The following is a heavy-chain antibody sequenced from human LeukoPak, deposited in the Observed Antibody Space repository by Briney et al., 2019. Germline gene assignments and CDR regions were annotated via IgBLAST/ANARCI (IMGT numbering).Heavy chain of an antibody. CDR3: ARGRTVVVPAAIPDYYYYGMDV. CDR2: TYYRSKWYN. J-gene: IGHJ6*02. Sequence: SQTLSLTCAISGDSVSSNSAAWNWIRQSPSRGLEWLGRTYYRSKWYNDYAVSVKSRTTINPDTSKNQFSLQLNSVTPEDTAVYYCARGRTVVVPAAIPDYYYYGMDVWGQGTTVTVSS. V-gene: IGHV6-1*01. CDR1: GDSVSSNSAA. D-gene: IGHD2-2*02.